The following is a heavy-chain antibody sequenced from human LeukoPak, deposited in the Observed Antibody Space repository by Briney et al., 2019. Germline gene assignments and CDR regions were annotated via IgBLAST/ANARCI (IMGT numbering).Heavy chain of an antibody. V-gene: IGHV3-23*01. D-gene: IGHD3-9*01. CDR1: GFTFSSYA. J-gene: IGHJ6*02. Sequence: PGGSLRLSCAASGFTFSSYAMSWVRQAPGKGLEWVSAISGSGGSTYYADSVEGRFTISRDNSKNTLYLQMNSLRAEDTAVYYCAKDQILTGYYRPDYCYGMDVWGQGTTVTVSS. CDR2: ISGSGGST. CDR3: AKDQILTGYYRPDYCYGMDV.